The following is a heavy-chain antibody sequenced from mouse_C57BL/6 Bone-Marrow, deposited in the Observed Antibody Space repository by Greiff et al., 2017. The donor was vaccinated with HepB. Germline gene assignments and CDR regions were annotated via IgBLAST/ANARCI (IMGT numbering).Heavy chain of an antibody. CDR2: IWSGGST. Sequence: VQLQQSGPGLVQPSQSLSITCTVSGFSLTSYGVHWVRQSPGKGLEWLGVIWSGGSTDYNAAFISRLSISKDNSKSKVFFKMNSLQADDTGIYYCARNGRFITTVGRAMYYWGRGTSVTVSS. D-gene: IGHD1-1*01. CDR1: GFSLTSYG. J-gene: IGHJ4*01. CDR3: ARNGRFITTVGRAMYY. V-gene: IGHV2-2*01.